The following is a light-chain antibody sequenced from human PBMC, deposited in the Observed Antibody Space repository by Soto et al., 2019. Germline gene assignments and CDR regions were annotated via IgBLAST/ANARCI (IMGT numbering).Light chain of an antibody. CDR1: QSVDNW. CDR2: LAS. V-gene: IGKV1-5*03. CDR3: QHYSASFPWT. J-gene: IGKJ1*01. Sequence: DIEMTQSPSTLSASVGGRVIITCRASQSVDNWLAWSQQKPREAPKILSYLASCLESGVSSRFSGSRSGTEVTISITSLQPDDFATYYCQHYSASFPWTFGQGTRGNSN.